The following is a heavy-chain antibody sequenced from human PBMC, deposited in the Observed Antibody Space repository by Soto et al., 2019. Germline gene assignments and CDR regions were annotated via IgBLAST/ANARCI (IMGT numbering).Heavy chain of an antibody. J-gene: IGHJ6*02. CDR3: ARDRIPMAGDYYYGLDV. Sequence: VQLVESGGGVVQPGRSLRLACAASGFTFSTYGMHWVRQAPGKGLEWVAIIWYDGSNKYYGDSVKGRFTISRDNSKNTLYLQMNSLRGEDTAVYYCARDRIPMAGDYYYGLDVWGQGTTVTVSS. CDR1: GFTFSTYG. CDR2: IWYDGSNK. V-gene: IGHV3-33*01. D-gene: IGHD6-19*01.